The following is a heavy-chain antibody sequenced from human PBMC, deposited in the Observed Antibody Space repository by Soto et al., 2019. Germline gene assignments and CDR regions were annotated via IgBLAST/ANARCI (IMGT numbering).Heavy chain of an antibody. J-gene: IGHJ5*02. D-gene: IGHD2-15*01. Sequence: QVQLQESGPGLVKPSETLSLTCTVSGGSISSYYWSWIRQPPGKGLEWIGYIYYSGSTNYNPSLKSRVTISVDTSKNQFSLKLSSLTAADTAVYYCARASGCRGDNCAFDPWGQGTLVTVSS. CDR1: GGSISSYY. CDR2: IYYSGST. CDR3: ARASGCRGDNCAFDP. V-gene: IGHV4-59*01.